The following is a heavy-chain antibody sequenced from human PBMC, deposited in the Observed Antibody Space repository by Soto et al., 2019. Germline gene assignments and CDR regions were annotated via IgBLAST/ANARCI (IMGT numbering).Heavy chain of an antibody. J-gene: IGHJ3*02. Sequence: EVQLVESGGGLVQPGGSLRLSCAASGFTVSSNYMSWVRQAPGKGLEWVSVIYSGGSTYYADSVKGRFTISRHNSKNTLYLQMTSLRAEDTAVYYCATQGGNWNDGQPNDAFDIWGQGTMVTVSS. CDR3: ATQGGNWNDGQPNDAFDI. V-gene: IGHV3-53*04. CDR1: GFTVSSNY. CDR2: IYSGGST. D-gene: IGHD1-1*01.